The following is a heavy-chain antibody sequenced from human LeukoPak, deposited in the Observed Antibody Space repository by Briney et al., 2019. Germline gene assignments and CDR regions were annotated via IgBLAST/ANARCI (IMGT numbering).Heavy chain of an antibody. CDR3: ARYCTSTTCILRGFDY. Sequence: ETLSLTCSVSGYSFTSGHYWGWIRQPPGKGLEWIANIYHTGSAHYNPSLKSRVTISVDTSKNQFSLKLSSVTAADTAVYYCARYCTSTTCILRGFDYWGQGTLVTVSS. D-gene: IGHD2-2*01. V-gene: IGHV4-38-2*01. CDR2: IYHTGSA. J-gene: IGHJ4*02. CDR1: GYSFTSGHY.